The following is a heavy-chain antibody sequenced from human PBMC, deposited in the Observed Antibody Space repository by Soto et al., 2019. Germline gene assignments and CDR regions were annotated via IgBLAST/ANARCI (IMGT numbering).Heavy chain of an antibody. CDR2: INHSGST. CDR1: GGSFSGYY. D-gene: IGHD1-26*01. Sequence: QVQLQQWGAGLLKPSETLSLTCAVYGGSFSGYYWRWIRQPPWMGQEWIGEINHSGSTNYNRSPKGLVINSVDTSQKQFSQKLTSVTAADTAVYYFAVSGGSYWRYYYGMDVWGQGTTVTVSS. V-gene: IGHV4-34*01. CDR3: AVSGGSYWRYYYGMDV. J-gene: IGHJ6*01.